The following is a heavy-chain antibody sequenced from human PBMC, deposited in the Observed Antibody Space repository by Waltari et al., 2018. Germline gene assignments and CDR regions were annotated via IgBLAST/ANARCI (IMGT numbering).Heavy chain of an antibody. J-gene: IGHJ5*02. CDR3: ARRRGVVPAANWFDP. D-gene: IGHD2-2*01. CDR1: GFTFSSYW. CDR2: IKQDGSEK. Sequence: EVQLVESGGGLVQPGGSLRLSCAASGFTFSSYWLSWVRQAPGKGLEWVANIKQDGSEKYYVDSVKGRFTISRDNAKNSLYLQMNSLRAEDTAVYYCARRRGVVPAANWFDPWGQGTLVTVSS. V-gene: IGHV3-7*01.